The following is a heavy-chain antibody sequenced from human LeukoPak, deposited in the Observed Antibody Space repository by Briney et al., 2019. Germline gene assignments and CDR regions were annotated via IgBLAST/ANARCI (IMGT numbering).Heavy chain of an antibody. CDR1: GGSISSYY. V-gene: IGHV4-4*09. CDR3: ASYVGNGYYFDY. CDR2: IYTSGST. J-gene: IGHJ4*02. Sequence: TSETLSLTCTVSGGSISSYYWSWMRQPPGKGLEGIGYIYTSGSTNYNTSLKSRVTISVDTSKNQFSLKLSSVTAADTAVYSCASYVGNGYYFDYWGQGTLVTVSS. D-gene: IGHD2-8*01.